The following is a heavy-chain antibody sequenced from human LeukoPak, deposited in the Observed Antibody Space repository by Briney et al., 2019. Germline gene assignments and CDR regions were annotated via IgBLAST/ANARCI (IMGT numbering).Heavy chain of an antibody. J-gene: IGHJ6*03. D-gene: IGHD6-13*01. CDR3: ARHGGSSYYPYYYYMDV. CDR2: ISSSSRTI. CDR1: GFTFSSYS. Sequence: PGGSLRLSCAASGFTFSSYSMNWVRQAPGKGLEWVSYISSSSRTIYYADSVKGRFTISRDNAKNSLYLQMNSLRAEDTAVYYCARHGGSSYYPYYYYMDVWGKGTTVTVSS. V-gene: IGHV3-48*04.